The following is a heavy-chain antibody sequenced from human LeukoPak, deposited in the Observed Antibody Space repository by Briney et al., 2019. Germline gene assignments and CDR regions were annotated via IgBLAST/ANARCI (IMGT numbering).Heavy chain of an antibody. D-gene: IGHD3-16*01. Sequence: GGSLRLSCAASGFTFSNYWMSWVRQAPGKGLEWVANIKQDGSQKYYVDSVKGRFTISRDNAKNSLYLEMNSLRAEDTAVYWCARWVITPYYGLDVWGQGTTVTVSS. CDR3: ARWVITPYYGLDV. CDR2: IKQDGSQK. J-gene: IGHJ6*02. CDR1: GFTFSNYW. V-gene: IGHV3-7*05.